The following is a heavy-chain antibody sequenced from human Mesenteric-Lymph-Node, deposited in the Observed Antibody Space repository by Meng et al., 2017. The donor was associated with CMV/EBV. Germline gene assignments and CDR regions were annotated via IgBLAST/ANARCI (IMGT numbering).Heavy chain of an antibody. CDR3: AREVTIFGVVTEFDP. J-gene: IGHJ5*02. CDR2: IWYDGSNK. Sequence: SGFSVSSNGRGRVRQAPGKGLEWVAVIWYDGSNKYYADAVKGRFTISRDNSKNTLYLQMNSLRAEDTAVYYCAREVTIFGVVTEFDPWGQGTLVTVSS. V-gene: IGHV3-33*08. CDR1: GFSVSSNG. D-gene: IGHD3-3*01.